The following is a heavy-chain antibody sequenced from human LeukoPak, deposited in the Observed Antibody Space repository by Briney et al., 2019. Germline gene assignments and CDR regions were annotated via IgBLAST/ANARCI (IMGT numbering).Heavy chain of an antibody. CDR2: INPSGGST. CDR3: ARSGRYFDWLLEDGMDV. Sequence: GASVKVSCKASGYTFTSYYMHWVRQAPGQGLEWMGIINPSGGSTSYAQKFQGRVTMTRDTSTSTVYMELSSLRSEETAVYYCARSGRYFDWLLEDGMDVWGQGTTVTVSS. D-gene: IGHD3-9*01. J-gene: IGHJ6*02. V-gene: IGHV1-46*01. CDR1: GYTFTSYY.